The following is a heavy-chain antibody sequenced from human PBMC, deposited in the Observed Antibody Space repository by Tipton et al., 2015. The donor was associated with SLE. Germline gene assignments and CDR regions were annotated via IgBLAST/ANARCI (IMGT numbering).Heavy chain of an antibody. CDR1: GYSISSGYY. CDR3: ARDPPSSYYYGMDV. CDR2: IYGSGNS. V-gene: IGHV4-38-2*02. J-gene: IGHJ6*02. D-gene: IGHD3-16*01. Sequence: TLSLTCAVFGYSISSGYYWAWIRQPPGKGLGWLGSIYGSGNSYYNPSLRSRVTISVDTSKNQFSLKLSSVTAADTAVYYCARDPPSSYYYGMDVWGQGTTVTVSS.